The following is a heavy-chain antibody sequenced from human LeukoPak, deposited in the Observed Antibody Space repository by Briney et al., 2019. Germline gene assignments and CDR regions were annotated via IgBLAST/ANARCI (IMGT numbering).Heavy chain of an antibody. J-gene: IGHJ4*02. CDR3: ARDRRDYFDY. CDR1: GGSICSSSYY. V-gene: IGHV4-39*07. Sequence: SETLSLTWTVSGGSICSSSYYWGWIRQPPGKGLEWIGSIYYSGSTYYNPSLKSRVTISVDTSKNQFSLKLSSVTAADTAVYYCARDRRDYFDYWGQGTLVTVS. CDR2: IYYSGST.